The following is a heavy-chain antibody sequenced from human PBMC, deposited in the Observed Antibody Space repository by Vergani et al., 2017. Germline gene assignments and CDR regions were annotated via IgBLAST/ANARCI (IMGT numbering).Heavy chain of an antibody. J-gene: IGHJ6*02. Sequence: QVQLVRSGAEVKKPGASVKVSCKVSGYTLTELSMHWVRQAPGKGLEWMGGFDPEDGETIYAQKFQGRVTMTEDTSTDTAYMELSSLRSEDTAVYYCATDSRRFGTTDSIYYYGMDVWGQGTTVTVSS. CDR1: GYTLTELS. CDR3: ATDSRRFGTTDSIYYYGMDV. D-gene: IGHD3-3*01. CDR2: FDPEDGET. V-gene: IGHV1-24*01.